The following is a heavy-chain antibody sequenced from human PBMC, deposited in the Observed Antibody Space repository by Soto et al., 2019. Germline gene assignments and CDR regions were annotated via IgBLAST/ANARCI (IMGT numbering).Heavy chain of an antibody. CDR1: GFTFSSYG. CDR2: IWYDGSSK. Sequence: GGSLRLSCAASGFTFSSYGMHWVRQSPGKGLEWVAVIWYDGSSKYYADSVKGRFTISRDNSKNTLYLQMNSLRAEDTAVYYCAREGDIVVVPAAIAHFDYWGQGTLVTVSS. V-gene: IGHV3-33*01. J-gene: IGHJ4*02. D-gene: IGHD2-2*02. CDR3: AREGDIVVVPAAIAHFDY.